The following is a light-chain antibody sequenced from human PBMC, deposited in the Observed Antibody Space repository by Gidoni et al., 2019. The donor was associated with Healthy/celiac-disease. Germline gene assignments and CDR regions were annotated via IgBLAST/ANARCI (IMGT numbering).Light chain of an antibody. CDR1: QSISSY. Sequence: DNQMTQSPSSLSASVGDRVTLTCRASQSISSYLNWYQQKTGKATKLLIYAASSLQSGVPSRFSGSGSRTDFTLTISSLQPEDFATYYCQQSYSTLTFGGGTKVEIK. CDR2: AAS. V-gene: IGKV1-39*01. J-gene: IGKJ4*01. CDR3: QQSYSTLT.